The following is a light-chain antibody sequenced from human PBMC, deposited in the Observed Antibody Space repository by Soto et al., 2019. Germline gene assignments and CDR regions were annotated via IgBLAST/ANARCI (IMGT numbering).Light chain of an antibody. Sequence: EIVMTQSPATLSVSPGDRATLSCRASQSVSSNLAWYQQKPGQAPRLLIYGASTRATGIPARFSGSGSVTEFTLTISSMQSEDFAVYYCQQYNNWLTWTFGKGTKGEIK. J-gene: IGKJ1*01. CDR1: QSVSSN. CDR2: GAS. V-gene: IGKV3-15*01. CDR3: QQYNNWLTWT.